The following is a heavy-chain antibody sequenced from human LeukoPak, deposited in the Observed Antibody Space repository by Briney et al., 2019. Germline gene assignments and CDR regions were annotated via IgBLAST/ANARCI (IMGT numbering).Heavy chain of an antibody. D-gene: IGHD6-6*01. J-gene: IGHJ4*02. CDR2: INYSGNV. CDR1: GGSISSSGWY. V-gene: IGHV4-39*01. CDR3: ARGRTAARPTYFDY. Sequence: PSETLSLTCTVSGGSISSSGWYWDWVRQPPGKGLEFIGGINYSGNVYYDPSLKSRVTISIDTSKNQFSLKLSSVTAADTAVYYCARGRTAARPTYFDYWGQGTLVTVSS.